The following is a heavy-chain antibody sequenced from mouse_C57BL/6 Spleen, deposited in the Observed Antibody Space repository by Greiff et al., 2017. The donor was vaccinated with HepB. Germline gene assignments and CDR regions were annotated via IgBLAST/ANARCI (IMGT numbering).Heavy chain of an antibody. J-gene: IGHJ4*01. CDR3: ARENYYGSSYDAMDY. CDR1: GYAFSSYW. Sequence: QVQLQQSGAELVKPGASVKISCKASGYAFSSYWMNWVKQRPGKGLEWIGQIYPGDGDTNYNGKFKGKATLTADKSSSTAYMQLSSLTSEDSAFYFCARENYYGSSYDAMDYWGQGTSVTGSS. D-gene: IGHD1-1*01. CDR2: IYPGDGDT. V-gene: IGHV1-80*01.